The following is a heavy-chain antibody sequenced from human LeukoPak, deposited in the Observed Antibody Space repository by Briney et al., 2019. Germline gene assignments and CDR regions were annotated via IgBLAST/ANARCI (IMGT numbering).Heavy chain of an antibody. D-gene: IGHD3-22*01. CDR3: ARGGGYYDSSGYYKIDY. CDR1: GFTSSHP. J-gene: IGHJ4*02. Sequence: GGSLRLSCAASGFTSSHPMSWVRQAPGKGLEWVSAITPSGGSTFYADSVKGRFTISRDNSKNTLYLQMNSLRAEDTAVYYCARGGGYYDSSGYYKIDYWGQGTLVTVSS. CDR2: ITPSGGST. V-gene: IGHV3-23*01.